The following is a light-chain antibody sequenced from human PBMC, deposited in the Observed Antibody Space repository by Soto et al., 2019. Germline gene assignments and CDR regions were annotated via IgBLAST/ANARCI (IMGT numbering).Light chain of an antibody. V-gene: IGLV2-11*01. J-gene: IGLJ1*01. CDR1: STDVGGYNY. CDR3: CSYAGRDTHNV. Sequence: QSALTQPRSVSGSPGQSVTISCTGTSTDVGGYNYVSWYQQHPGKAPKLRLYDVSKRPSGVPDRFSGSKSANTASLTISGLQGEDEADYYCCSYAGRDTHNVFGTGTKVTVL. CDR2: DVS.